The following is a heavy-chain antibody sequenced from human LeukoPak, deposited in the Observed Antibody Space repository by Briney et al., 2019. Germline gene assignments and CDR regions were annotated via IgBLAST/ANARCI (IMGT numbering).Heavy chain of an antibody. V-gene: IGHV4-59*01. J-gene: IGHJ5*02. CDR1: GASISSYY. Sequence: PSETLSLTCTVSGASISSYYWSWIRQPPGKGLEWIGYIYYSGSTKYNPSLKSRVTISIDTSKNQFSLEVNSVTAADTAVYYCARGQPQRYNSGWYVNWFDPWGQGTLVSVSS. CDR3: ARGQPQRYNSGWYVNWFDP. CDR2: IYYSGST. D-gene: IGHD6-19*01.